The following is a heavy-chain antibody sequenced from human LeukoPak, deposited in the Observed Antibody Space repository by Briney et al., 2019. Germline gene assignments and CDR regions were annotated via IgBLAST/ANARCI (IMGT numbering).Heavy chain of an antibody. V-gene: IGHV4-30-2*01. CDR3: ARGFKHITMVRGVTQSRKYNWFDP. CDR1: GGSISSGGYY. CDR2: ICHSGST. J-gene: IGHJ5*02. D-gene: IGHD3-10*01. Sequence: SETLSLTCTVSGGSISSGGYYWSWIRQPPGKGLEWIGYICHSGSTYYNPSLKSRVTISVDRSKNQFSLKLSSVTAADTAVYYCARGFKHITMVRGVTQSRKYNWFDPWGQGTLVTVSS.